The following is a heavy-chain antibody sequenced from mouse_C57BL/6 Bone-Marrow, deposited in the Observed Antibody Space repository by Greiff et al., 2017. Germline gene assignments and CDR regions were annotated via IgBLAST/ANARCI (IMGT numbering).Heavy chain of an antibody. CDR2: IRSKSNNYAT. V-gene: IGHV10-1*01. CDR1: GFSFNTYA. Sequence: GGGLVQPKGSLKLSCAASGFSFNTYAMNWVRQAPGKGLEWVARIRSKSNNYATYYADSVKDRFTISRDDSESMLYLQMNNLKTEDTAMYYCVRHDWENAMDYWGQGTSVTVSS. CDR3: VRHDWENAMDY. D-gene: IGHD4-1*01. J-gene: IGHJ4*01.